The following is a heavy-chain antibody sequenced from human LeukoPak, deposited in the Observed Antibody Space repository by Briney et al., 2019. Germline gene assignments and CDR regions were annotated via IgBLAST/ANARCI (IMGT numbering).Heavy chain of an antibody. D-gene: IGHD6-6*01. CDR3: ARDRKDSSSSFERFDY. CDR2: INTDGSST. V-gene: IGHV3-74*01. J-gene: IGHJ4*02. Sequence: GGSLRLSCVASGFIFKKYWMNWVRQAPGKGLVWVSRINTDGSSTDYVDSVKGRFTISRDNAKNTLYLQMNSLRAEDTAVYYCARDRKDSSSSFERFDYWGQGTLVAVSS. CDR1: GFIFKKYW.